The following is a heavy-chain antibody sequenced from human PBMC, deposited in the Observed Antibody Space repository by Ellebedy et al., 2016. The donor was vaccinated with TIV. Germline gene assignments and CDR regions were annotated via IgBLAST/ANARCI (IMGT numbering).Heavy chain of an antibody. CDR3: ARGLVRGHFQH. CDR1: GYTFTSYY. D-gene: IGHD3-10*01. V-gene: IGHV1-46*01. J-gene: IGHJ1*01. Sequence: ASVKVSCKASGYTFTSYYMHWVRQAPGQGLEWMGIINPSGGSTSYAQKFQGRVTMTRDTSTSTAYMELSRLRSDDTAVYYCARGLVRGHFQHWGQGTLVTVSS. CDR2: INPSGGST.